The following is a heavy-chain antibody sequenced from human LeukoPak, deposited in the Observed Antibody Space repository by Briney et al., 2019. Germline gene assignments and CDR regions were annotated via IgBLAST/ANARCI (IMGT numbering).Heavy chain of an antibody. J-gene: IGHJ4*02. CDR3: ATDVTGGAISF. Sequence: GGSLRLSCAASGFTFSTYAMSWVRQAPGKGLEWVSIITSSGGSTNYADSVKGRFTISRDNSKNTMYLQMNSLKPDDTAVYYCATDVTGGAISFWGQGALVTVSS. CDR2: ITSSGGST. D-gene: IGHD1-14*01. CDR1: GFTFSTYA. V-gene: IGHV3-23*01.